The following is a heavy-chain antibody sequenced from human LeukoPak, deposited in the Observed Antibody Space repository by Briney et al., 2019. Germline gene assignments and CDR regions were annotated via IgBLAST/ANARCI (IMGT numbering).Heavy chain of an antibody. CDR2: INPNSGGT. J-gene: IGHJ6*02. D-gene: IGHD3-22*01. CDR1: GYTFTGYY. CDR3: ASVTYYDSSNPPGINYYYVMDV. Sequence: GASVKVSCEASGYTFTGYYMHWVRQAPGQGLEWMGWINPNSGGTNYAQKFQGRVTMTRDTSISTAYMELSRLRSDDTAVYYCASVTYYDSSNPPGINYYYVMDVWGQGTTVTVSS. V-gene: IGHV1-2*02.